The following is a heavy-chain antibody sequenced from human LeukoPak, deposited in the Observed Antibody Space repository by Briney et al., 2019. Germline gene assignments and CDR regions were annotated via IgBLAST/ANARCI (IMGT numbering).Heavy chain of an antibody. Sequence: PGGSLRLSCAASGFSVSSNYMTWVRQAPGKWLDWVSVIFSGGNTYYADSVKGRFTISRDNSKNTLYLQMNSLRAEDTAVYYCARDRGEGTDYWGQGTLVTVSS. CDR1: GFSVSSNY. J-gene: IGHJ4*02. CDR3: ARDRGEGTDY. CDR2: IFSGGNT. V-gene: IGHV3-53*01. D-gene: IGHD3-16*01.